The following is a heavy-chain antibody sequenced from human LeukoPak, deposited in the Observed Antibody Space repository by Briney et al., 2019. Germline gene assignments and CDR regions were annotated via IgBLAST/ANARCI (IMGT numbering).Heavy chain of an antibody. CDR3: ARHQGYSSSPFDLDV. V-gene: IGHV5-51*01. D-gene: IGHD6-13*01. Sequence: GESLKISCKGSGYSFTSYWIGWVRQMPGKGLEWMGIIYPGDSDTSYSPSFQGHVTISADKSISTAYLLWSSLKASDTAMYYCARHQGYSSSPFDLDVWGQGTTVTVSS. CDR1: GYSFTSYW. J-gene: IGHJ6*02. CDR2: IYPGDSDT.